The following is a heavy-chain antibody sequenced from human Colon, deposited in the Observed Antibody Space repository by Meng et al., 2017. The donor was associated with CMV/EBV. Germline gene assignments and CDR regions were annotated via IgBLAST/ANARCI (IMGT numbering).Heavy chain of an antibody. CDR2: ISWNSGSI. D-gene: IGHD3-22*01. CDR3: ARTWRRYDSGGYFDY. CDR1: GFTFDDYA. J-gene: IGHJ4*02. Sequence: SLKISCAASGFTFDDYAMHWVRQAPGKGLEWVSGISWNSGSIGYADSVKGRFTISRDDAKNSLYLQMNNLKPEDTALYYCARTWRRYDSGGYFDYWGQGTLVTVSS. V-gene: IGHV3-9*01.